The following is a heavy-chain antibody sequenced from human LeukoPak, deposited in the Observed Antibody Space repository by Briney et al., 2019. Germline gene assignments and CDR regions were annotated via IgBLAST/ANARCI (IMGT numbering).Heavy chain of an antibody. J-gene: IGHJ6*02. CDR1: GFTFSSYA. Sequence: GGSLRLSCAASGFTFSSYAMSWVRQAPGRGLEWVSVIRVSGGSTFFADSVKGQFTISRDNSKNTLFLQMNSLRAEDTAVYYCARLGAAADLDSFYGMDVWGHGTTVTVSS. V-gene: IGHV3-23*01. D-gene: IGHD6-13*01. CDR2: IRVSGGST. CDR3: ARLGAAADLDSFYGMDV.